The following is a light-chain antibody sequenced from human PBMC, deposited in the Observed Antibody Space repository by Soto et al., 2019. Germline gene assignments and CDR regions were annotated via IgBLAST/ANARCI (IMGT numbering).Light chain of an antibody. CDR2: GAS. V-gene: IGKV3-15*01. Sequence: IVMTQSPATLSVSPGERATLSCRASQSIDRKSAWYQQRPGQAPRLLIYGASTRATGIPARFSGSGSGTEFTLTISGLQSEDFGVFYCQQYHSWRTFGQGTNVEIK. J-gene: IGKJ1*01. CDR3: QQYHSWRT. CDR1: QSIDRK.